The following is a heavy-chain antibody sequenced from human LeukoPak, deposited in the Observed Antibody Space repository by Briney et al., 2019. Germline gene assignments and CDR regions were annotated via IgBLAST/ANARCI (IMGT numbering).Heavy chain of an antibody. J-gene: IGHJ5*02. CDR1: GGTFSSYA. Sequence: ASVKVSCKASGGTFSSYAISWVRQAPGQGLEWMGGIIPIFGTANYAQKFQGRVTITADESTSTAYMELSSLRSEDTAVYYCARDQRDIVVVPAADWFDPWGQGTLVTVSS. D-gene: IGHD2-2*01. V-gene: IGHV1-69*13. CDR3: ARDQRDIVVVPAADWFDP. CDR2: IIPIFGTA.